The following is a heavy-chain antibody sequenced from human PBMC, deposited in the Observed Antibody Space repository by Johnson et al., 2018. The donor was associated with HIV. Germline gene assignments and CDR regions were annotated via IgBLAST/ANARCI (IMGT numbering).Heavy chain of an antibody. CDR1: GFTFSSYW. CDR3: ARDRKSGSYGVDAFDI. J-gene: IGHJ3*02. CDR2: IRYDGSKK. D-gene: IGHD1-26*01. Sequence: QVQLVESGGGLVQPGGSLRLSCAASGFTFSSYWMSWVRQAPGKGLEWVAFIRYDGSKKYYADSVQGRFTISRDNSKNTLYLQMNSLRTEDTALYYCARDRKSGSYGVDAFDIWGQGTMVTVSS. V-gene: IGHV3-30*02.